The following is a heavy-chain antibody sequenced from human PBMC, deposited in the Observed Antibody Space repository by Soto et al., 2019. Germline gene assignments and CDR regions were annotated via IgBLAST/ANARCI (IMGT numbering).Heavy chain of an antibody. CDR2: IYHSGST. D-gene: IGHD3-10*01. CDR3: ARGLGP. J-gene: IGHJ5*02. Sequence: SETLSLTCAVSGGSMSSGGYFWSWIRQPPGKGLEWIGYIYHSGSTYYNPSLKSRVTISVDRSKNQFSLKLNSVTAADTAVYYCARGLGPWGRGTLVTVSS. CDR1: GGSMSSGGYF. V-gene: IGHV4-30-2*01.